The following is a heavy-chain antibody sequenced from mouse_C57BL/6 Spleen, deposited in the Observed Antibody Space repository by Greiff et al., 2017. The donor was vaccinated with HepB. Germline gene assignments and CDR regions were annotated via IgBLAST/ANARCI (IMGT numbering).Heavy chain of an antibody. Sequence: ESGPGLVKPSQSLSLTCSVTGYSITSGYYWNWIRQFPGNKLEWMGYISYDGSNNYNPSLKNRISITRDTSKNQFFLKLNSVTTEDTATYYCARGGYYYGSPYYFDYWGQGTTLTVSS. J-gene: IGHJ2*01. V-gene: IGHV3-6*01. D-gene: IGHD1-1*01. CDR1: GYSITSGYY. CDR2: ISYDGSN. CDR3: ARGGYYYGSPYYFDY.